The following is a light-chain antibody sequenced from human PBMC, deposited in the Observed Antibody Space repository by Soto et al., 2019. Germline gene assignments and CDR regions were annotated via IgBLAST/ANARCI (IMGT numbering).Light chain of an antibody. CDR1: SSDVGTYNP. CDR2: EDT. J-gene: IGLJ1*01. Sequence: QSVLTQSASVSGSPGQSITISCAGSSSDVGTYNPVSWYQQHPGRAPKLLIYEDTKRPSGISNRFSASKSGNTASLTVSGLQAEDEADYYCSSYAGSNNNYVFGTGTKLTVL. V-gene: IGLV2-14*02. CDR3: SSYAGSNNNYV.